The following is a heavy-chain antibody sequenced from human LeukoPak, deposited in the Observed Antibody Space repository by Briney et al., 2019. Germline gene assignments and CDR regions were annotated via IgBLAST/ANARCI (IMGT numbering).Heavy chain of an antibody. V-gene: IGHV1-8*03. CDR1: GYTFTSYD. CDR3: ARGRGGYFDWGYYYYMDV. D-gene: IGHD3-9*01. J-gene: IGHJ6*03. Sequence: ASVKVSCKASGYTFTSYDINWVRQATGQGIEWMGWMNPNSGNTGYAQKFQGRVTITRNTSISTAYMELSSLRSEDTAVYYCARGRGGYFDWGYYYYMDVWGKGTTVTVSS. CDR2: MNPNSGNT.